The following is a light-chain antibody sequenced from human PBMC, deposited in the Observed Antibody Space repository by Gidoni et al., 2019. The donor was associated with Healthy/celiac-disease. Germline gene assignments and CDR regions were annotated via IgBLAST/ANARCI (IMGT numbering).Light chain of an antibody. CDR1: QRVLYSSNNKNY. Sequence: DIVMTQSPDSLAVSLGERATINCKSSQRVLYSSNNKNYLAWYLQKPGQPPKLLIYWASTRESGVPDRFSGSGSGTDFTLTISSLQAEDVAVYYCQQYYSTLWTFGQGTKVEIK. CDR3: QQYYSTLWT. V-gene: IGKV4-1*01. CDR2: WAS. J-gene: IGKJ1*01.